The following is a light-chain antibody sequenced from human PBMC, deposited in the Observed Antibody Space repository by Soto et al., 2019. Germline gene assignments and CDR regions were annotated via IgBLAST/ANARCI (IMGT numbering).Light chain of an antibody. CDR3: SSYTSSNTVI. Sequence: QSALTQPASVSGSPGQSIAISCTGTSSDVGGYTYVSWYQQHPGKAPKLMIYDVSARPSGVSNRFSGSKSDNTASLTISGLPAEDEADYYCSSYTSSNTVIFGGGTKVTVL. J-gene: IGLJ2*01. CDR1: SSDVGGYTY. CDR2: DVS. V-gene: IGLV2-14*01.